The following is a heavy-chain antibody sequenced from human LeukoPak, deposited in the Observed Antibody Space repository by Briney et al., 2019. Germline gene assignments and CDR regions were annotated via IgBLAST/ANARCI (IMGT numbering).Heavy chain of an antibody. Sequence: PSETLSLTCTVSGGSISSFYWSWIRQPPGKGLEWIGYFHYSGSTNYNPSLKSRVTISVDTSKNQFSLKLSSVTAADTAVYYCARVSAGSSWYNDYWGQGTLVTVSS. CDR2: FHYSGST. V-gene: IGHV4-59*01. D-gene: IGHD6-13*01. CDR1: GGSISSFY. CDR3: ARVSAGSSWYNDY. J-gene: IGHJ4*02.